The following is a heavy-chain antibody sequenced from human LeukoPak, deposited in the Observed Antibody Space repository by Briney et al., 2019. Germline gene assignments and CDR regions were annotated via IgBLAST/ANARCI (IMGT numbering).Heavy chain of an antibody. D-gene: IGHD4-11*01. CDR3: ARGLQIGFLEY. Sequence: ASVKVSCKASGYTFTSYGISWVRQAPGQGLEWMGWISAYNGNTNYAQKFQGRLTLTTEKSTSTGYMELRSLRSDDTAVYYCARGLQIGFLEYWGQGTLVIVSS. CDR2: ISAYNGNT. J-gene: IGHJ4*02. V-gene: IGHV1-18*01. CDR1: GYTFTSYG.